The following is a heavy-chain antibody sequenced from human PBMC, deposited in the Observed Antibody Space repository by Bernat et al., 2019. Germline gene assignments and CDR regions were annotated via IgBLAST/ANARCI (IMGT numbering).Heavy chain of an antibody. Sequence: EVQLVQSGAEVKKPGESLRISCKGSGYSFTSYWISWVRQMPGKGLEWMGRIDPSDSYTNYSPSFQGHVTISADKSISTAYLQWSSLKASDTAMYYWARALSPYGNTLLRWGELSLYDDYWGQGTLVTVSS. CDR1: GYSFTSYW. J-gene: IGHJ4*02. CDR2: IDPSDSYT. CDR3: ARALSPYGNTLLRWGELSLYDDY. V-gene: IGHV5-10-1*01. D-gene: IGHD3-16*02.